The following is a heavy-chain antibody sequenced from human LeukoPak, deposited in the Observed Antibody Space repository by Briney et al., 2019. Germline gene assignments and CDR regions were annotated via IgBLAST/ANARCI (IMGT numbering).Heavy chain of an antibody. CDR3: ASAVAAAVTGAEYFQH. CDR1: RYTFTGYY. D-gene: IGHD6-13*01. J-gene: IGHJ1*01. CDR2: IRPNGGGT. Sequence: GASVKVSCKASRYTFTGYYIHWLRRAPGQPREEMGWIRPNGGGTNYAQKFQGRVTMTRYTSINTAYTELSRLRSDDTAVYYCASAVAAAVTGAEYFQHSGQGTLVTVSS. V-gene: IGHV1-2*02.